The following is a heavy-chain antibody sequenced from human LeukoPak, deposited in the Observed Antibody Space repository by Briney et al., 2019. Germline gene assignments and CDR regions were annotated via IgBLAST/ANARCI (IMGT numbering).Heavy chain of an antibody. V-gene: IGHV1-8*03. Sequence: GASVKVSCKASGYTFTSYDINWVRQATGQGLEWMGWMNPNSGNTGYAQKFQGRVTITRNTSASTAYMELSSLRSEDTAVYYCARGLPNWGSGGYWGQGTLVTVSS. CDR1: GYTFTSYD. D-gene: IGHD7-27*01. CDR2: MNPNSGNT. CDR3: ARGLPNWGSGGY. J-gene: IGHJ4*02.